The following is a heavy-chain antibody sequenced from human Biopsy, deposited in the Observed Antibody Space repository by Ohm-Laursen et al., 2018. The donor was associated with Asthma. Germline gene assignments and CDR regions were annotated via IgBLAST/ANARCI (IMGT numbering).Heavy chain of an antibody. CDR2: ISGYNGDT. CDR3: VSDKVVVVPGSKGPTDWSDP. D-gene: IGHD2-15*01. J-gene: IGHJ5*02. V-gene: IGHV1-18*04. CDR1: GYTFSNYA. Sequence: ASVKVSCKASGYTFSNYAISWVRQAPGQGLEWMGWISGYNGDTKFAQNVKGRLSLTTDTSTSTAYMELRSLTSDDTAVYYCVSDKVVVVPGSKGPTDWSDPWGQGTLVTVSS.